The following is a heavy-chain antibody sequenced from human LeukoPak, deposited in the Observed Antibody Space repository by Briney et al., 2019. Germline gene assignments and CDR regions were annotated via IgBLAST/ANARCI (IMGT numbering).Heavy chain of an antibody. V-gene: IGHV4-59*11. CDR1: GGSISGHY. D-gene: IGHD6-13*01. Sequence: PSETLSLSCTVSGGSISGHYWSWIRQPPGKGLEWIGYIYYSGSTNYNPSLNSRVSISVDTSKNQLSLRLSSVTTADTAVYYCARVRSSSWYGAYYYMDVWGKGTTVTVSS. CDR2: IYYSGST. CDR3: ARVRSSSWYGAYYYMDV. J-gene: IGHJ6*03.